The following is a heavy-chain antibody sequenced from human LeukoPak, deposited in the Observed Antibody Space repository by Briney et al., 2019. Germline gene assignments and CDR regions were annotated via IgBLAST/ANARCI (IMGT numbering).Heavy chain of an antibody. D-gene: IGHD5-12*01. CDR3: ARGPVLATDDAFDI. CDR1: GGSIRSYF. V-gene: IGHV4-59*01. J-gene: IGHJ3*02. CDR2: IWDTEIT. Sequence: PSETLSLTCTVSGGSIRSYFWSWLRQPPGKGLEWIGYIWDTEITDYNPSLKSRVTISLDTSKNHFSLKLRSVTAADTALYFCARGPVLATDDAFDIWGQGTLVTVSS.